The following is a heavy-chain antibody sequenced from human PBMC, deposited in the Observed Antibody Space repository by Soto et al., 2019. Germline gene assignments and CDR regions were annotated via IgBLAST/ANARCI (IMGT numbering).Heavy chain of an antibody. D-gene: IGHD6-13*01. CDR1: GGSISSGSYS. J-gene: IGHJ5*02. Sequence: SETLSLTCAVSGGSISSGSYSWSWIRQPPGKGLEWIGYIYYSGSTYYNPSLKSRVTISVDTSKNQFSLKLSSVTAADTAVYYCARTGYSSSRGWFDPWGQGTLVTVSS. V-gene: IGHV4-30-2*03. CDR3: ARTGYSSSRGWFDP. CDR2: IYYSGST.